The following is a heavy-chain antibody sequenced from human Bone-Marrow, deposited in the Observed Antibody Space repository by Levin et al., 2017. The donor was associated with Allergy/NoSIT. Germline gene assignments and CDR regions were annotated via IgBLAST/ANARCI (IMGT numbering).Heavy chain of an antibody. CDR1: GLTFDDHA. CDR3: VKGRGYSGFDTDYFQS. V-gene: IGHV3-9*01. D-gene: IGHD5-12*01. J-gene: IGHJ4*02. CDR2: INWKSDRL. Sequence: GGSLRLSCAASGLTFDDHAMHWVRQVPGKGLEWVSGINWKSDRLGYADSVKGRFTISRDNAKKFLYLEMNSLEPEDTALYYCVKGRGYSGFDTDYFQSWGQGTLVSVSS.